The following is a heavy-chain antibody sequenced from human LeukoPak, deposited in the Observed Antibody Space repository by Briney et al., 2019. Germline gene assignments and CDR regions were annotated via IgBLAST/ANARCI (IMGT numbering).Heavy chain of an antibody. V-gene: IGHV1-69*04. CDR3: ASPPADYYDSRDYFYY. CDR2: IIPILGIA. Sequence: SVKVSCKASGGTFSSYVISWVRQAPGQGLEWMGRIIPILGIANYAQKFQGRVTITADKSTSTAYMELSSPRSEDTAVYYCASPPADYYDSRDYFYYWGQGTLVTVSS. J-gene: IGHJ4*02. CDR1: GGTFSSYV. D-gene: IGHD3-22*01.